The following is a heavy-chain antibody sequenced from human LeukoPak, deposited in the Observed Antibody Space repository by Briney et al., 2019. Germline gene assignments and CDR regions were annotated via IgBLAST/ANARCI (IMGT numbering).Heavy chain of an antibody. CDR2: INYSGNT. CDR3: AREGRQDYVYFDC. D-gene: IGHD4-17*01. Sequence: PSETLSLTCTVYGDSISSYYWSWIRQPPGKGLEWMGYINYSGNTNYNPSLKSRVTISLDTSKNQFSLRLTSVTAADTAVYYCAREGRQDYVYFDCWGQGTLVTVSS. CDR1: GDSISSYY. J-gene: IGHJ4*02. V-gene: IGHV4-59*01.